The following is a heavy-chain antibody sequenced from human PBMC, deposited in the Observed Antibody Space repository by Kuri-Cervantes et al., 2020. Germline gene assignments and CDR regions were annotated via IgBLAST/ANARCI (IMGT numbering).Heavy chain of an antibody. D-gene: IGHD3-22*01. CDR3: AREIGGIVVVNWFDP. J-gene: IGHJ5*02. V-gene: IGHV4-34*01. CDR2: INHSGST. Sequence: SETLSLTCAVYGGSFSGYYWSWIRQPPGKGLEWIGEINHSGSTNYNPSLKSRVTISVDTSKNQFSLKLSSVTAADTAVYYCAREIGGIVVVNWFDPWGQGTLVTVSS. CDR1: GGSFSGYY.